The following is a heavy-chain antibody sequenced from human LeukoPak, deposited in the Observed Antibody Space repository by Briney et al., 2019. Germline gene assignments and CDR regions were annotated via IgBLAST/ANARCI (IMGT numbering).Heavy chain of an antibody. CDR1: GGTFSSYT. CDR2: IIPILGIA. Sequence: SVKVSCKASGGTFSSYTISWVRQAPGQGLEWMGRIIPILGIANYAQKSQGRVTITADKSTSTAYMELSSLRSENTAVYYCASGYYDFWSGYGLGAWGQGTPVTVSS. CDR3: ASGYYDFWSGYGLGA. D-gene: IGHD3-3*01. J-gene: IGHJ5*02. V-gene: IGHV1-69*02.